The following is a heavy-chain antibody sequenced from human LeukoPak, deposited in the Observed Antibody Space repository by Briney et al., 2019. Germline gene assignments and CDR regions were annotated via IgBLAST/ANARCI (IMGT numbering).Heavy chain of an antibody. CDR2: IYYSGST. V-gene: IGHV4-59*11. Sequence: PSETLSLTCTVSGVSISSHYWSWLRQPPGKGLEWIGYIYYSGSTNYNPSLKSRVTISVDTSKNQFSLKLSSVTAADTAVYYCARSVTSDVWGKGTTVTVSS. J-gene: IGHJ6*04. CDR1: GVSISSHY. CDR3: ARSVTSDV. D-gene: IGHD3-16*02.